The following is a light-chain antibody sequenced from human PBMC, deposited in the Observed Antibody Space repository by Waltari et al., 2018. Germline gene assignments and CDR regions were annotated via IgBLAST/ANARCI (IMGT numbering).Light chain of an antibody. CDR3: QHLNTFPYT. Sequence: IQLTQSPSSLSASVGDRVTITCRASQGISRYLAWYQQKPWKAPKLLIFAASTLQSGVPSRFSGSGSGTDFTLTISSLQPEDFASYYCQHLNTFPYTFGPGTRVDIK. CDR1: QGISRY. V-gene: IGKV1-9*01. CDR2: AAS. J-gene: IGKJ3*01.